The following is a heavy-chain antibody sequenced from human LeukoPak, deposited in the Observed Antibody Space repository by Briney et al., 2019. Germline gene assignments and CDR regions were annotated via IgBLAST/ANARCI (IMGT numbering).Heavy chain of an antibody. CDR2: IYYSGST. D-gene: IGHD3-22*01. V-gene: IGHV4-39*01. CDR1: GGSISSSSYY. CDR3: ASHRGGSLDSGSSGTNWFDP. Sequence: PSETLSLTCTVSGGSISSSSYYWGWIRQPPGKGLEWIGSIYYSGSTYYNPSLKSRVTISVDTSKNQFSLKLSSVTAADTAVYYCASHRGGSLDSGSSGTNWFDPWGQGTLVTVSS. J-gene: IGHJ5*02.